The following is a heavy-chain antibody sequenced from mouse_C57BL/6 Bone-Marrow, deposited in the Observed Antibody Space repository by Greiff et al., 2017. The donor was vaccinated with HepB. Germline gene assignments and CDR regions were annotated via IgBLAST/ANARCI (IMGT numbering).Heavy chain of an antibody. CDR1: GYTFTDYY. Sequence: EVKLMESGPVLVKPGASVKMSCKASGYTFTDYYMNWVKQSHGKSLEWIGVINPYNGGTSYNQKFKGKATLTVDKSSSTDYMELNSLTSEDSAVYYCASRDGYYSYWYFDVWGTGTTVTVSS. V-gene: IGHV1-19*01. CDR2: INPYNGGT. D-gene: IGHD2-3*01. CDR3: ASRDGYYSYWYFDV. J-gene: IGHJ1*03.